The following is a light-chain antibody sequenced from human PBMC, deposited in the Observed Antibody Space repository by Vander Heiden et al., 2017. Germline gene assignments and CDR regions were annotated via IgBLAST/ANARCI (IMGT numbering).Light chain of an antibody. CDR2: GNS. V-gene: IGLV1-40*01. CDR3: QSYDSSLSVV. J-gene: IGLJ2*01. Sequence: QSVLTQPHSVSGAPGQRVTISCTGSSPNIGGGYGVHWYRQRPGTAPKLLIYGNSNRPSGVPDRFSGSKSGTSASLAITGLQAEDEADYYCQSYDSSLSVVFGGGTKLTVL. CDR1: SPNIGGGYG.